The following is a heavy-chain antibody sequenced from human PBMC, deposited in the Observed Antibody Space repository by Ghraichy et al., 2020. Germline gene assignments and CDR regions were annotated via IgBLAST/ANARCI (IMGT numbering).Heavy chain of an antibody. Sequence: GALRLSCAASGFTFSSYGMHWVRQAPGKGLEWVAVISYDGSNKYYADSVKGRFTISRDNSKNTLYLQMNSLRAEDTAVYYCAKDRYDIVVVPAAPGSGWGQGTLVTVSS. CDR1: GFTFSSYG. CDR2: ISYDGSNK. D-gene: IGHD2-2*01. V-gene: IGHV3-30*18. J-gene: IGHJ4*02. CDR3: AKDRYDIVVVPAAPGSG.